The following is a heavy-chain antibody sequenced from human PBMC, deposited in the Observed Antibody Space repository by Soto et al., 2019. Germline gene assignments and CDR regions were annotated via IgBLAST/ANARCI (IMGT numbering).Heavy chain of an antibody. D-gene: IGHD5-12*01. CDR3: ASWLPPNYYYYYGMDV. Sequence: GASLKVSCKASGGTFSSYAISWVRQAPGQGLEWMGGIIPIFGTANYAQKFQGRVTITADESTSTAYMELSSLRSEDTAVYYCASWLPPNYYYYYGMDVWGQGTTVTVSS. V-gene: IGHV1-69*13. J-gene: IGHJ6*02. CDR2: IIPIFGTA. CDR1: GGTFSSYA.